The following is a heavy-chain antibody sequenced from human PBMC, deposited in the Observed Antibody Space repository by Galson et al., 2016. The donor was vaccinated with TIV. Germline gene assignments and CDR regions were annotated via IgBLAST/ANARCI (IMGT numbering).Heavy chain of an antibody. V-gene: IGHV1-69*04. CDR1: GGTFSSYA. J-gene: IGHJ4*02. CDR3: AKDHCSGTSCPRPHY. D-gene: IGHD2-2*01. Sequence: SVKVSCKASGGTFSSYAISWVRQAPGQGLEWMGRIIPMLGITRYAQKFQGRVTIIEDDSTSTAYMEISSLKSEDTAVYYCAKDHCSGTSCPRPHYWGQGTLVTVSS. CDR2: IIPMLGIT.